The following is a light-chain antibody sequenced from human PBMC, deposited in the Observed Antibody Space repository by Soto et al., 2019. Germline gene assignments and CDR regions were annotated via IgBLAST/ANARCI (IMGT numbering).Light chain of an antibody. CDR3: QQYGSSPQT. CDR1: QSVSSR. CDR2: GAS. V-gene: IGKV3-15*01. Sequence: EIVMTQSPATLSVSPGERVTLSCRASQSVSSRLAWYQQKPGQSPRLLIYGASTRATGIPARFSGSGSGAEFTLTISSLQSEDFAVYYCQQYGSSPQTFGQGTKVDIK. J-gene: IGKJ1*01.